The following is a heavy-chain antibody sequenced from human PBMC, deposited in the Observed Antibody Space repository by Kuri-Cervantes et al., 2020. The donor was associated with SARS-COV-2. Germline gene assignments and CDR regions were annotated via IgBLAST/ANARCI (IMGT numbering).Heavy chain of an antibody. CDR3: ARPTYYYGSGSQYYFDY. Sequence: GESLKISCAASGFTFSYYGMHWVRQAPGKGLEWVGFVRRDGSNYYYADSVKGRFTISRDNSKNSLYLEMNSLRPEDTAVYYCARPTYYYGSGSQYYFDYWGQGTLVTVSS. CDR2: VRRDGSNY. J-gene: IGHJ4*02. CDR1: GFTFSYYG. D-gene: IGHD3-10*01. V-gene: IGHV3-30*02.